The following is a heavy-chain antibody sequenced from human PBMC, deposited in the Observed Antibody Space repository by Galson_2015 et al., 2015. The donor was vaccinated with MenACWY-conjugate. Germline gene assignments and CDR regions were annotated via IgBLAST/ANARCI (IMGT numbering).Heavy chain of an antibody. D-gene: IGHD2-15*01. CDR2: ISGNADNI. J-gene: IGHJ4*02. CDR3: TRTVEGGGRSFDY. V-gene: IGHV3-74*03. CDR1: GFTLGNYW. Sequence: SLRLSCAASGFTLGNYWMHWVRQAPGQGLEWVGRISGNADNITYADSVTGRFTFSRDSDKNTMYLQMDSLREEDMAVYYCTRTVEGGGRSFDYWGQGTLVTVSS.